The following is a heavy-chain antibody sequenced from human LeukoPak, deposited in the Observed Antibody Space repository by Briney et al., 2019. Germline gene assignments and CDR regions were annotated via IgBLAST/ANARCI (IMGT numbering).Heavy chain of an antibody. V-gene: IGHV1-69*13. Sequence: ASVKVSCTASGGTFSSYAISWVRQAPGQGLEWMGGIIPIFGTANYAQTFQGRVTITADESTSTAYMELSSLRSEDTAVYYCARETDMVRGFEYYFDYWGQGTLVTVSS. D-gene: IGHD3-10*01. CDR1: GGTFSSYA. J-gene: IGHJ4*02. CDR3: ARETDMVRGFEYYFDY. CDR2: IIPIFGTA.